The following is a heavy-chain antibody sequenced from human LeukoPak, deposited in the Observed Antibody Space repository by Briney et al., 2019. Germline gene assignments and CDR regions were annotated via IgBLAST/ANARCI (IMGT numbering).Heavy chain of an antibody. D-gene: IGHD3-10*01. J-gene: IGHJ6*03. CDR2: IYTSGST. Sequence: MSSETLSLTCTVSGGSISSGSYYWSWIRQPAGKGLEWIGRIYTSGSTNYNPSLKSRVTISVDTSKNQFSLKLSSVTAADTAVYYCARDRRWFGELSYYYMDVWGKGTTVTVSS. CDR3: ARDRRWFGELSYYYMDV. CDR1: GGSISSGSYY. V-gene: IGHV4-61*02.